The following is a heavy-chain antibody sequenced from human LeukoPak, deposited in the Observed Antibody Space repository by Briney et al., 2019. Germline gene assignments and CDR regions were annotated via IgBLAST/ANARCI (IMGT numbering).Heavy chain of an antibody. V-gene: IGHV3-30-3*01. J-gene: IGHJ4*02. CDR2: ISYDGSNK. Sequence: GGSLRLSCAASGFTFSSYAMHWVRQAPGKGLEWVAVISYDGSNKYCADSVRGRFTISRDNSKNTLYLQMNSLRAEDTAVYYCARDFFGGSQGGYWGQGTLVTVSS. D-gene: IGHD1-26*01. CDR1: GFTFSSYA. CDR3: ARDFFGGSQGGY.